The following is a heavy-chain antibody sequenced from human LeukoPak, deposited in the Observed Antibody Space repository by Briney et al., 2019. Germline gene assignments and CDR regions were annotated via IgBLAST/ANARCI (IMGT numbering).Heavy chain of an antibody. J-gene: IGHJ4*02. D-gene: IGHD5-12*01. CDR2: ISYDGSNK. CDR3: ARGWLRSALDY. V-gene: IGHV3-30*03. Sequence: GGSLRLSCAASGFTFSSYGMHWVRQAPGKGLEWVAVISYDGSNKYYADSVKGRFTISRDNSKNTLYLQMNSLRAEDTAVYYCARGWLRSALDYWGQGTLVIVSS. CDR1: GFTFSSYG.